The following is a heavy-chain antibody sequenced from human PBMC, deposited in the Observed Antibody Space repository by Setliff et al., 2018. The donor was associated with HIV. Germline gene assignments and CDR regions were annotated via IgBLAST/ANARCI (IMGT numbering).Heavy chain of an antibody. D-gene: IGHD3-10*01. Sequence: SETLSLTCTVPGGSINRSNYYWGWIRQPPGKGLEWIGSIYYSGSTYYNPSLKSRVTISVDTSKNQFSLKLSSVTAADTAVYYCARAVPSYYYGSGSISPSFDYWGQGTLVTVSS. J-gene: IGHJ4*02. CDR2: IYYSGST. V-gene: IGHV4-39*01. CDR1: GGSINRSNYY. CDR3: ARAVPSYYYGSGSISPSFDY.